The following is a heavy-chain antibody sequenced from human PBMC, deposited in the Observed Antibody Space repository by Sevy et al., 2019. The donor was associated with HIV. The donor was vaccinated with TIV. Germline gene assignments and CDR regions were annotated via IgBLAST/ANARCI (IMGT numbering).Heavy chain of an antibody. D-gene: IGHD2-15*01. CDR2: IGGSGRYT. Sequence: GGSLRLSCAPSGFTFSTYAMNWVRQAPGKGLEWVSSIGGSGRYTYYADSVEGRFTISRDNSKTMLYLQMNSLRVSDTAVDYCAKGYCSGGTCPRDYYYYGMDVWGQGTTVTVSS. J-gene: IGHJ6*02. CDR1: GFTFSTYA. CDR3: AKGYCSGGTCPRDYYYYGMDV. V-gene: IGHV3-23*01.